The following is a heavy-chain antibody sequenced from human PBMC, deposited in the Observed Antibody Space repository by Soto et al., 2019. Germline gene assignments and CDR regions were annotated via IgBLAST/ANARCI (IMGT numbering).Heavy chain of an antibody. CDR2: IYYSGST. D-gene: IGHD3-9*01. J-gene: IGHJ6*02. CDR1: GGSISSYY. Sequence: SETLSLTCTVSGGSISSYYWSWIRQPPGKGLEWIGYIYYSGSTNYNPSLKSRVTISVDTSKNQFSLKLSSVTAADTAVYYCAGVPPPDKGYFDWLLGGYYGMDVWGQGTTVTVSS. V-gene: IGHV4-59*01. CDR3: AGVPPPDKGYFDWLLGGYYGMDV.